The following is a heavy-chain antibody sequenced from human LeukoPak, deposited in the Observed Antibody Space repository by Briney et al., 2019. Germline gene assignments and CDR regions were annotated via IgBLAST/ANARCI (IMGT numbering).Heavy chain of an antibody. D-gene: IGHD6-13*01. Sequence: KPGGSLRLSCAASGFTFSSYSMNWVRQAPGKGLEWVSSISSSSSYIYYADSVKGRFTISRDNAKNSLYLQMNSLRAEDTAVYYCARDRAAVPRYSSSWYADDAFDIWGQGTMVTVSS. V-gene: IGHV3-21*01. CDR3: ARDRAAVPRYSSSWYADDAFDI. J-gene: IGHJ3*02. CDR2: ISSSSSYI. CDR1: GFTFSSYS.